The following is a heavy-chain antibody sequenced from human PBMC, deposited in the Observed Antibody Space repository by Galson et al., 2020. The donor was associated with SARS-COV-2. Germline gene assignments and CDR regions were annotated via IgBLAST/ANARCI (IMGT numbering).Heavy chain of an antibody. J-gene: IGHJ4*02. V-gene: IGHV5-51*01. CDR1: GYSFTRYW. Sequence: GESLKISCTGSGYSFTRYWIGWVRQMPGKGLEWMAVIFPGDSDIRYNPSFEGQVTLSADKSISTAYLQWTSLKAADTAIYYCARQESFINADDCWSQVTLVTVSS. D-gene: IGHD2-21*01. CDR3: ARQESFINADDC. CDR2: IFPGDSDI.